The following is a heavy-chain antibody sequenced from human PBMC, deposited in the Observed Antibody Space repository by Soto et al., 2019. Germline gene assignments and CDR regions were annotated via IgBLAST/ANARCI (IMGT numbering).Heavy chain of an antibody. CDR2: ISAYNGNT. CDR3: ARVSYSGNWFVHSVAGPNWFDP. CDR1: GYSFTNNG. D-gene: IGHD6-13*01. J-gene: IGHJ5*02. Sequence: GASVKVSCKASGYSFTNNGLSWVRQAPGQGLEWMGWISAYNGNTNYVKKFQGRVTMTTDTSTSTASMELRSLRSDDTAVYYCARVSYSGNWFVHSVAGPNWFDPWGQGTLVTVSS. V-gene: IGHV1-18*01.